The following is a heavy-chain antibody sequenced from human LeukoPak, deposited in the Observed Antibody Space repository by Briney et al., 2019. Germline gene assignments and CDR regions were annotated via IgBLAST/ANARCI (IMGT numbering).Heavy chain of an antibody. CDR3: AKAGYGSGSYLRYYYYGMDV. J-gene: IGHJ6*02. CDR2: IYWDDDK. Sequence: SGPTLVNPTHTLTLTCTLSGLSLNTAGVGVGWIRQPPGKALEWLALIYWDDDKRYNPSLKTRLTITKDTSKNQVVLTVTNMDPVDTATYYCAKAGYGSGSYLRYYYYGMDVWGQGTTVTVSS. V-gene: IGHV2-5*02. D-gene: IGHD3-10*01. CDR1: GLSLNTAGVG.